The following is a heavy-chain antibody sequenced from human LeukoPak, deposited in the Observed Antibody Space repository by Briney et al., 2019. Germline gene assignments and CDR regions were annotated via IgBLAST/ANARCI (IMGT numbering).Heavy chain of an antibody. CDR2: INHSGST. CDR3: ARDQGWGAAKGGFDY. D-gene: IGHD2-15*01. J-gene: IGHJ4*02. Sequence: SETLSLTCAVYGGSFSGYYWSWIRQPPGKGLEWIGEINHSGSTNYNPSLKSRVTISVDTSKNQFSLKLSSVTAADTAVYHCARDQGWGAAKGGFDYWGQGTLVTVSS. V-gene: IGHV4-34*01. CDR1: GGSFSGYY.